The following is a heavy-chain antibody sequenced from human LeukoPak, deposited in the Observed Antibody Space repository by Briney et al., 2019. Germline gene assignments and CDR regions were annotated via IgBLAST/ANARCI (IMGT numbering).Heavy chain of an antibody. CDR3: ARGYYGDYQKGTRFDP. CDR2: IYTSGST. J-gene: IGHJ5*02. D-gene: IGHD4-17*01. Sequence: SETLSLTCTVSGGSISSSSYYWSWIRQPAGKGLEWIGRIYTSGSTNYNPSLKSRVTMSVDTSKNQFSLKLSSVTAADTAVYYCARGYYGDYQKGTRFDPWGQGTLVTVSS. V-gene: IGHV4-61*02. CDR1: GGSISSSSYY.